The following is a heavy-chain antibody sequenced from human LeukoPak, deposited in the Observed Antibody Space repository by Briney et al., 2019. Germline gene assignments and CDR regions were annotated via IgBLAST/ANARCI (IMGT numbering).Heavy chain of an antibody. CDR2: INPNSGGT. CDR1: GYTFTSYA. J-gene: IGHJ4*02. CDR3: ARGVVVVAATKAFDY. D-gene: IGHD2-15*01. Sequence: ASVKVSCKASGYTFTSYAMNWVRQAPGQGLEWMGWINPNSGGTNYAQKFQGRVTMTRDTSISTAYMELSRLRSDDTAVYYCARGVVVVAATKAFDYWGQGTLVTVSS. V-gene: IGHV1-2*02.